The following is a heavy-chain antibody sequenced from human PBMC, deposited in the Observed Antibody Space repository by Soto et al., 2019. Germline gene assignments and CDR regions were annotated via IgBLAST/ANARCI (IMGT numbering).Heavy chain of an antibody. J-gene: IGHJ4*01. CDR3: PRSTTGTTPYYFDY. CDR2: ISYDGSNK. Sequence: PGGSLRLSCAASGFPFSSYAMHWVRQAPGKGLEWVAVISYDGSNKYYADSVKGRFTISRDNSKNTLYLQMNSLRAEDTAVYYCPRSTTGTTPYYFDYWGRGTLVTVSS. V-gene: IGHV3-30-3*01. D-gene: IGHD1-1*01. CDR1: GFPFSSYA.